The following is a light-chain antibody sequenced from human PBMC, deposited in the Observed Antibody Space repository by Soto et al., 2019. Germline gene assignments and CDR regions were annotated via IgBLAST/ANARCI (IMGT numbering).Light chain of an antibody. V-gene: IGKV3-20*01. CDR2: DAS. Sequence: EIVLTQSPGTLSLSPGERATLTCRASQSVSSSYLAWYQQKPGQAPRLLMYDASSRATGIPDRFSGSGSGTDFTLIISRLETEDCAVYYCQQFGTSFPYTFGQGTKLDIK. CDR3: QQFGTSFPYT. CDR1: QSVSSSY. J-gene: IGKJ2*01.